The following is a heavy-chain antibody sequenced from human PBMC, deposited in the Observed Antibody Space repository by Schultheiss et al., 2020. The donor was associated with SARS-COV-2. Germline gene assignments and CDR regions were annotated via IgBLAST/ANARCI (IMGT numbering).Heavy chain of an antibody. CDR1: GFTFSSYG. Sequence: GGSLRLSCAASGFTFSSYGMHWVRQAPGKGLEWVAVIWYDGSNKYYADSVKGRFTISRDNSKNTLYLQMNSLRAEDTAVYYCAREWPFVPGTIRVGGMDVWGQGTTVTVSS. CDR3: AREWPFVPGTIRVGGMDV. V-gene: IGHV3-33*01. D-gene: IGHD1-7*01. J-gene: IGHJ6*02. CDR2: IWYDGSNK.